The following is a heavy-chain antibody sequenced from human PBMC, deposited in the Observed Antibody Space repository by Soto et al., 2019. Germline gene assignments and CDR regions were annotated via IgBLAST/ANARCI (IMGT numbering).Heavy chain of an antibody. V-gene: IGHV3-7*01. D-gene: IGHD3-10*01. J-gene: IGHJ6*02. CDR2: IKQDGSEK. CDR1: GFTFSSYW. CDR3: ATSHPVWPYYYSSSFRDV. Sequence: GGSLRLSCAASGFTFSSYWMSWVRQASGKGLEWVANIKQDGSEKYYVDSVKGRFTISKDNAKNSLYLQMNSLRAEDTAVYYCATSHPVWPYYYSSSFRDVRGQGTTVTVFS.